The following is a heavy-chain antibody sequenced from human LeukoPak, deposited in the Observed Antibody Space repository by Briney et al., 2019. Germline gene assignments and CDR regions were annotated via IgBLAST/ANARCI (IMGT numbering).Heavy chain of an antibody. D-gene: IGHD3-22*01. CDR2: IYYSGST. CDR1: GGSISSSSYY. CDR3: ARGYYDSSGVDPAYGMDV. J-gene: IGHJ6*02. V-gene: IGHV4-39*07. Sequence: SETLSLTCTVSGGSISSSSYYWGWIRQPPGKGLEWIGSIYYSGSTYYNPSLKSRVTISVDTSKNQFSLKLSSVTAADTAVYYCARGYYDSSGVDPAYGMDVWGQGTTVTVSS.